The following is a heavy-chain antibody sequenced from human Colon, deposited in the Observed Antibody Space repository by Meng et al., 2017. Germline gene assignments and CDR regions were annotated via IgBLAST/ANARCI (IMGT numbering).Heavy chain of an antibody. CDR3: ARTRYSNTNGLYEFGS. J-gene: IGHJ4*02. Sequence: SETLSLTCIVSGYSIGSEYSCGWIRQSPGKGLEWIGRIFNSGSTYFNPSLKSRVTMSLDTSENQFSLRLSSVSAADSAVYYCARTRYSNTNGLYEFGSWGQGALVTVSS. V-gene: IGHV4-38-2*02. D-gene: IGHD2-8*01. CDR2: IFNSGST. CDR1: GYSIGSEYS.